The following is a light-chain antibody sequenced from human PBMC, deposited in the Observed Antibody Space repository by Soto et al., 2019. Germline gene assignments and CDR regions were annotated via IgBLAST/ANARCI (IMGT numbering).Light chain of an antibody. CDR1: LNIYFKSNNRNY. CDR2: DVS. V-gene: IGKV4-1*01. Sequence: DIVMTQSPDSLRVSLGERATISCTSSLNIYFKSNNRNYFAWYQQKSGQSPRLLIYDVSIRATGVPARFSGTGSETDFTLTISGLQSEDSAVYFCQQYNNWPFSFGQGTRLEI. J-gene: IGKJ5*01. CDR3: QQYNNWPFS.